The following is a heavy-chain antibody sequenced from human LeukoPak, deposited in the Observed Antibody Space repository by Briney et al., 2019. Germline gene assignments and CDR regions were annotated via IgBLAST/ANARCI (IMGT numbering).Heavy chain of an antibody. CDR3: ARDPKVAAAPRYYFDY. CDR2: ISYDGSNK. CDR1: GFTFSSYG. D-gene: IGHD6-13*01. Sequence: GRSQRLSCAASGFTFSSYGMHRVRQAPGKGLEWVAVISYDGSNKYYADSVKGRFTISRDNSKNTLYLQMNSLRAEDTAVYYCARDPKVAAAPRYYFDYWGQGTLVTVSS. J-gene: IGHJ4*02. V-gene: IGHV3-30*03.